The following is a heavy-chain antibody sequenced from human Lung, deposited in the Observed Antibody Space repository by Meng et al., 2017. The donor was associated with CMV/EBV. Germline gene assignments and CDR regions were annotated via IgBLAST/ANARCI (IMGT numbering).Heavy chain of an antibody. D-gene: IGHD3-10*01. CDR2: IHSSGST. V-gene: IGHV4-31*03. J-gene: IGHJ5*02. CDR1: GGSISSGGYY. Sequence: QAPGPVLVKPSQTMSPTCTVSGGSISSGGYYWSWIRQHPGKGLEWIGYIHSSGSTYYNPSLRSRLTISVDTSKNQFSLKLSSVTAADTAVYYCARASYGSGSPLGESWFDPWGQGTLVTVSS. CDR3: ARASYGSGSPLGESWFDP.